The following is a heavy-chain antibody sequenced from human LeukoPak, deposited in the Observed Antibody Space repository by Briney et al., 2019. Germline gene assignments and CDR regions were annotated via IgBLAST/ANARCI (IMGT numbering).Heavy chain of an antibody. J-gene: IGHJ6*02. Sequence: SETLSLTCTVSGGSTSSYYWSWIRQPPGKGLEWIGYIYYSGSTNYNPSLKSRVTISVDTSKNQFSLKLSSVTAADTAVYYCARVPGYDPPVWGQGTTVTVSS. CDR2: IYYSGST. V-gene: IGHV4-59*01. CDR1: GGSTSSYY. D-gene: IGHD5-12*01. CDR3: ARVPGYDPPV.